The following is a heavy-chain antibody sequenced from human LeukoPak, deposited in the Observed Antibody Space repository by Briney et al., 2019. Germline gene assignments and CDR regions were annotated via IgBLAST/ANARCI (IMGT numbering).Heavy chain of an antibody. J-gene: IGHJ4*02. D-gene: IGHD3-10*01. CDR2: ISGSGANT. CDR1: GFSFDAYA. Sequence: QPGGSLRLSCTGSGFSFDAYAMTWVRQAPGKGLEWVSAISGSGANTYYADSVKGRFTISRDNSKNTLYLQMNSLRADDTAVYYCAKYYYGSGPYSHYFDYWGQGTLVTVSS. CDR3: AKYYYGSGPYSHYFDY. V-gene: IGHV3-23*01.